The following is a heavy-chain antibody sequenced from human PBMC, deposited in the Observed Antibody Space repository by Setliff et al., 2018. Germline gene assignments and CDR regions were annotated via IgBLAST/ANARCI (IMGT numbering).Heavy chain of an antibody. CDR3: ARVLSVADYYYYYGMDV. CDR1: GFTFNNYA. D-gene: IGHD6-19*01. Sequence: GGSLRLSCVAPGFTFNNYAMSWVRQAPGKGLEWVSGISGSGGTTNYADSVKGRFTMSRDNAKNSLYLQMNSLRAEDTAVYYCARVLSVADYYYYYGMDVWGQGTTVTVSS. J-gene: IGHJ6*02. V-gene: IGHV3-23*01. CDR2: ISGSGGTT.